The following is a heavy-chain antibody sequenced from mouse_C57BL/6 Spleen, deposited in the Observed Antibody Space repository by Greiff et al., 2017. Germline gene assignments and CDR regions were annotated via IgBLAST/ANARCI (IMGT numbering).Heavy chain of an antibody. CDR2: INPSNGGT. CDR3: ARIRILRYSIDY. D-gene: IGHD1-1*01. Sequence: QVQLQQPGPELVKPGASVKLSCKASGYTFTSYWMDWVKQRPGQGLEWIGNINPSNGGTNYNEKFKSKATLTVAKSSSTAYLMLSSRTSDDSAVYYCARIRILRYSIDYWGQGTSVTVSS. CDR1: GYTFTSYW. J-gene: IGHJ4*01. V-gene: IGHV1-53*01.